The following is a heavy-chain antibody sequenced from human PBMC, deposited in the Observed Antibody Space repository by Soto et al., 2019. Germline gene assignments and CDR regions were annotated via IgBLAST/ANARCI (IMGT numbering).Heavy chain of an antibody. CDR1: GGSISSYY. D-gene: IGHD3-10*01. Sequence: SETLSLTCTVSGGSISSYYWSWIRQPPGKGLEWIGYIYYSGSTNYNPSLKSRVTISVDTSKNQFSLKLSSVTTADTAVYYCAREFRGVRGVTFDAFDIWGQGTMVTVSS. V-gene: IGHV4-59*01. J-gene: IGHJ3*02. CDR3: AREFRGVRGVTFDAFDI. CDR2: IYYSGST.